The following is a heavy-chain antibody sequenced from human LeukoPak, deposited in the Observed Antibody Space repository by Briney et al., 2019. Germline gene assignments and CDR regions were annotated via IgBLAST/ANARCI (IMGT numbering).Heavy chain of an antibody. CDR3: ARRAYGSGSFNRYYFDY. D-gene: IGHD3-10*01. V-gene: IGHV4-59*08. CDR2: IYYSGST. CDR1: GSSISNYY. Sequence: SETLSLTCTVSGSSISNYYWSWIRQPPGKGLEWIGYIYYSGSTNYNPSLKSRVTISVDTSKNQFSLKLNSVTAADTAVYYCARRAYGSGSFNRYYFDYWGQGTLVAVSS. J-gene: IGHJ4*02.